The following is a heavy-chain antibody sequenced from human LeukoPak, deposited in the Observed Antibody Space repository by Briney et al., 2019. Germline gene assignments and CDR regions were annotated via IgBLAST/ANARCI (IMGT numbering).Heavy chain of an antibody. CDR2: FFPGDSDT. CDR1: GCLFTSYW. J-gene: IGHJ5*02. D-gene: IGHD3-10*01. V-gene: IGHV5-51*01. Sequence: GGSLEISRQCPGCLFTSYWIDRVRQVPGKGPGGIGIFFPGDSDTRYSPSFQGQVTISADKSISTAYLQWSSLKASDTAMYYCARTLPTMVREDNWFDPWGQGTLVTVSS. CDR3: ARTLPTMVREDNWFDP.